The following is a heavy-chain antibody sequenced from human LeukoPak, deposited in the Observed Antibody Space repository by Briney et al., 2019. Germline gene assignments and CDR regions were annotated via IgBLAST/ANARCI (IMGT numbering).Heavy chain of an antibody. V-gene: IGHV3-30*18. J-gene: IGHJ2*01. CDR3: AKTLSSSAFPYWYFDL. D-gene: IGHD6-19*01. CDR1: GFIFRIYG. Sequence: PGRSLRLSCAASGFIFRIYGMHWVRQAPGKGLEWVALISYEGDSTYYADSVRGRFAISRDNSKNTVYLQMNSLRADDTAVYYCAKTLSSSAFPYWYFDLWGRGTLVTVSS. CDR2: ISYEGDST.